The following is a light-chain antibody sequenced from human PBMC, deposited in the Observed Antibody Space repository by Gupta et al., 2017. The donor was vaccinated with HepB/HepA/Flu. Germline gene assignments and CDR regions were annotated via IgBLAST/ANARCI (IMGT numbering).Light chain of an antibody. V-gene: IGLV3-21*02. Sequence: SYTLTQPPSVLGAPGETVTITCVGNYVGSKSVQWYQQKPGQAPELVVLDNSDRPSGIPERFSGSNSWNTATLTISRVEAGDEADYYCQVWHNDIDDLYVFGTGTKVTVL. J-gene: IGLJ1*01. CDR1: YVGSKS. CDR3: QVWHNDIDDLYV. CDR2: DNS.